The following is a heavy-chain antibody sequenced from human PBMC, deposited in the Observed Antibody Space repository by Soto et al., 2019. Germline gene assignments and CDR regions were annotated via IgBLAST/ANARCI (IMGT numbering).Heavy chain of an antibody. J-gene: IGHJ4*02. V-gene: IGHV3-23*01. CDR3: AKDRRAGGNSAFYFDF. CDR2: ISATGGGT. D-gene: IGHD3-16*01. Sequence: GGSLRLSCAASGFKFSNYAMSWVRQAPGKGLEWVSLISATGGGTYYADSVKGRFTISRDNSHNTLYLQVHSLTAEDTAVYYYAKDRRAGGNSAFYFDFWGQGAQGTV. CDR1: GFKFSNYA.